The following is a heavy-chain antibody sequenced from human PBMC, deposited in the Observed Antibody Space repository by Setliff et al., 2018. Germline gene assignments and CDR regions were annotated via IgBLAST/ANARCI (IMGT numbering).Heavy chain of an antibody. V-gene: IGHV1-46*01. CDR2: INPSGGST. CDR3: ARDRRGSSYYNFWSDGRYFDY. D-gene: IGHD3-3*01. Sequence: GASVKVSCKASGYTFTSYYMHWVRQAPGQGLEWMGIINPSGGSTSYAQKFQGRVTMTRDTSTSTVYMELSSLRSEDTAVYYCARDRRGSSYYNFWSDGRYFDYWGQGTLVTVSS. CDR1: GYTFTSYY. J-gene: IGHJ4*02.